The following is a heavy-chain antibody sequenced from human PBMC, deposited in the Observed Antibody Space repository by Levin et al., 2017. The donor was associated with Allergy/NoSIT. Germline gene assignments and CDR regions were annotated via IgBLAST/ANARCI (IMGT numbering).Heavy chain of an antibody. Sequence: GGSLRLSCAASGFTFSSYSMNWVRQAPGKGLEWVSYISSSSSTIYYADSVKGRFTISRDNAKNSLYLQMNSLRDEDTAVYYCAKDYYGSGSQHPFDPWGQGTLVTVSS. CDR2: ISSSSSTI. CDR3: AKDYYGSGSQHPFDP. J-gene: IGHJ5*02. D-gene: IGHD3-10*01. V-gene: IGHV3-48*02. CDR1: GFTFSSYS.